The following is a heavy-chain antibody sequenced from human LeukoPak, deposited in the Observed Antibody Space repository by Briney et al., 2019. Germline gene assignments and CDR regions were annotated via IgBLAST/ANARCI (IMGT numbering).Heavy chain of an antibody. V-gene: IGHV3-21*01. CDR3: ARVVAVAGGDY. CDR1: GFTFSSYS. CDR2: ISSSSSYI. Sequence: GGSLRLSCAASGFTFSSYSMNWVRQAPGKGLEWVSSISSSSSYIYYADSVKGRFTISRDNAKNSLYLQMNSLRAEDTAVYYCARVVAVAGGDYWGQGNPVTVSS. D-gene: IGHD6-19*01. J-gene: IGHJ4*01.